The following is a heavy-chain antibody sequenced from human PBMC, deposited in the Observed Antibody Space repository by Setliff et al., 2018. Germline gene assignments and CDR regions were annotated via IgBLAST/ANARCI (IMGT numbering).Heavy chain of an antibody. CDR3: ARGGTFRYFDY. J-gene: IGHJ4*02. Sequence: PSETLSLTCTVSGDSISTYYWSWIRQSPGRGLEYIGYVYYNGAADYSPSLKSRVTLSVDTSKNQFSLKLTSVTAADTAVYYCARGGTFRYFDYWGQGTPVTVSS. CDR1: GDSISTYY. D-gene: IGHD5-12*01. V-gene: IGHV4-59*01. CDR2: VYYNGAA.